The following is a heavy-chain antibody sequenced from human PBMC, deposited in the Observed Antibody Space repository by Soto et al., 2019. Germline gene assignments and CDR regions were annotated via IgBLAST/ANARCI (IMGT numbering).Heavy chain of an antibody. Sequence: SETLSITCTVSGGSISSSSYYWGWIRQPPGKGLEWIGYIYYSGSTNYNPSLKSRVTISVDTSKNQFSLKLSSVTAADTAVYYCARAAAGPYYYYCMDVWGQGTTVTVSS. CDR2: IYYSGST. D-gene: IGHD6-13*01. CDR3: ARAAAGPYYYYCMDV. CDR1: GGSISSSSYY. V-gene: IGHV4-61*05. J-gene: IGHJ6*02.